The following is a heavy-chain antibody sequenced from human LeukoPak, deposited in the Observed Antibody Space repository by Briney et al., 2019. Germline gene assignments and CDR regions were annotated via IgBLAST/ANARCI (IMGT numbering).Heavy chain of an antibody. D-gene: IGHD2-2*03. CDR1: GYSSPTYW. V-gene: IGHV5-51*01. J-gene: IGHJ4*02. CDR2: IYPDECNI. CDR3: ARPPARGYSSSFEY. Sequence: GESLKISCKGSGYSSPTYWIAWVRQMPGKGLEWMGIIYPDECNIRYSPSFQGQLTTSADKSINTAYLQWSSLKASDSAMYYCARPPARGYSSSFEYWGQGTLVTVSS.